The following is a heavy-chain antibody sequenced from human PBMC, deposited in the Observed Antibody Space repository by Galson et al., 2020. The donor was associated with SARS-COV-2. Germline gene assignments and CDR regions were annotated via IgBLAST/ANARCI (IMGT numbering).Heavy chain of an antibody. V-gene: IGHV4-59*01. Sequence: ASETLTLTCTVSGGSISPYYWSWIRQPPGKGLEWIGYVYYSGSTKYRPSLKSPVSISVDTSNNQFSLNLSSVTAADTAVYYCARARARRHIVDVTDLGAFDSWGQGTLVTVSS. CDR1: GGSISPYY. CDR3: ARARARRHIVDVTDLGAFDS. D-gene: IGHD2-21*02. J-gene: IGHJ5*01. CDR2: VYYSGST.